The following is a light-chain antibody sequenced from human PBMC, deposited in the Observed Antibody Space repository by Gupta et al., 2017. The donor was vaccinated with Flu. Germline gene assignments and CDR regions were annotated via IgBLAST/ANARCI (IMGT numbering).Light chain of an antibody. CDR1: QLEDKY. V-gene: IGLV3-1*01. CDR3: QAWASNTAI. J-gene: IGLJ2*01. CDR2: QDT. Sequence: SYDLTQPPSVSVSPGQTASITCSADQLEDKYACWYQQKPGQSPVLLIYQDTKRPSGLPARFSGSISGNKATLTISGTQAMDEADYYCQAWASNTAIFCGGTKLTVL.